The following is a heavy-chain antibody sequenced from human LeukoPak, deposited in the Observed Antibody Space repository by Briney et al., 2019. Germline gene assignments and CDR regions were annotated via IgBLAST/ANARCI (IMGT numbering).Heavy chain of an antibody. Sequence: PGGSLRLSCAASGFTFSNYAMHWVRQAPGKGLEYVSVISSNGGSTYFANPVKGRFTISRENSKNTLYLQMGSLRAEDMAVYYCASGGVVIEGATSIDYWGQGTLVTVSS. V-gene: IGHV3-64*01. D-gene: IGHD1-26*01. CDR3: ASGGVVIEGATSIDY. CDR1: GFTFSNYA. J-gene: IGHJ4*02. CDR2: ISSNGGST.